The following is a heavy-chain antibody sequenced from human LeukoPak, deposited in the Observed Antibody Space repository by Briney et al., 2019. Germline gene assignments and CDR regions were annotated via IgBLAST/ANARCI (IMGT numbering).Heavy chain of an antibody. J-gene: IGHJ4*02. CDR1: GYTFTSYG. CDR2: ISAYNGNT. Sequence: ASVKVSCKASGYTFTSYGISWVRQDPGQGLEWMGWISAYNGNTNYAQKLQGRVTMTTDTSTSTAYMELRSLRSDDTAVYYCARGGPFDHCSSTSCYDYWGQGTLVTVSS. D-gene: IGHD2-2*01. CDR3: ARGGPFDHCSSTSCYDY. V-gene: IGHV1-18*01.